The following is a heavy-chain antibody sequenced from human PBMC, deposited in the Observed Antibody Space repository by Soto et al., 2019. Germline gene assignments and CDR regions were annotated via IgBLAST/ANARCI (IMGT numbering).Heavy chain of an antibody. CDR1: GFSFSHYA. CDR3: AKYEGKYSQRYAALLA. D-gene: IGHD5-18*01. J-gene: IGHJ5*02. Sequence: LRLSCAASGFSFSHYAMSWVRHAPGKGLECVSSISATGASTFYADSVKGRLTSSRDNSKDTLYLEMKSLRVEDTAVYYCAKYEGKYSQRYAALLAWGQGTLVTVSS. V-gene: IGHV3-23*01. CDR2: ISATGAST.